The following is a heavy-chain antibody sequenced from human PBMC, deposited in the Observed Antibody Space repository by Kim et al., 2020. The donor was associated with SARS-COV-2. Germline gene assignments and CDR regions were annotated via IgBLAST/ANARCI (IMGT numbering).Heavy chain of an antibody. J-gene: IGHJ6*02. Sequence: GGSLRLSCAASGFTFSSYSMNWVRQAPGKGLEWVSSISSSSSYIYYADSVKGRFTISRDNAKNSLYLQMNSLRAEDTAVYYCARDVVQQQPGYYYYGMDVWGQGTTVTVSS. D-gene: IGHD6-13*01. CDR2: ISSSSSYI. CDR1: GFTFSSYS. CDR3: ARDVVQQQPGYYYYGMDV. V-gene: IGHV3-21*01.